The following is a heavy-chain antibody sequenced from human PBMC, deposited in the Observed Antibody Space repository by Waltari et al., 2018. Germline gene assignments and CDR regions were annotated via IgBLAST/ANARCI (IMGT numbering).Heavy chain of an antibody. J-gene: IGHJ4*02. CDR3: ATVRAARPY. Sequence: QVQLVQSGAEVKKPGSSVKVSCKVSGGTFSNFAISWVRQAPGKGLEWMGRIIPKFGAASYAQGFQDRVTITADGSTTTVYMDVTSLRSDDTAVYYCATVRAARPYWGQGTLVTVSS. V-gene: IGHV1-69*18. D-gene: IGHD6-6*01. CDR2: IIPKFGAA. CDR1: GGTFSNFA.